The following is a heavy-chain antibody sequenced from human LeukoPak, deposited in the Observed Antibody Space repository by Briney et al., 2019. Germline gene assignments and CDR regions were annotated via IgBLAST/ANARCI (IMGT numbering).Heavy chain of an antibody. D-gene: IGHD3-10*01. V-gene: IGHV3-23*01. CDR2: VSGSGGST. Sequence: GGSLRLACAASGFTFSSFAISSVRQAPGKGLEWVSTVSGSGGSTYYADSLNGRSTISRDNSKNTLYLQMNRLRAEDTAVYYCAKDRQEGNFDYWGQGTLVTVSS. CDR3: AKDRQEGNFDY. CDR1: GFTFSSFA. J-gene: IGHJ4*02.